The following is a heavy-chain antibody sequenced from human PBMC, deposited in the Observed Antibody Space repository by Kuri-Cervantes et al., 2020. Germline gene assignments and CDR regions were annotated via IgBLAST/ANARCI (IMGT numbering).Heavy chain of an antibody. V-gene: IGHV1-46*01. CDR2: INPSGGST. CDR3: ARARVMNNNWFDP. Sequence: GGSLRLSCKASGYTFTSYYMHWVRQAPGQGLEWMGIINPSGGSTSYAQKFQGRVTMTRDTSTSTVYMELSSLRSEDTAVYYCARARVMNNNWFDPWGQGTLVTVSS. J-gene: IGHJ5*02. D-gene: IGHD2-8*01. CDR1: GYTFTSYY.